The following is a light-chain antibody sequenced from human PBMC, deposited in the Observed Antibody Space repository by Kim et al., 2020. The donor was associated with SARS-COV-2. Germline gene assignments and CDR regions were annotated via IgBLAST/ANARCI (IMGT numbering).Light chain of an antibody. V-gene: IGKV3-15*01. CDR2: GAS. J-gene: IGKJ4*01. Sequence: EMVMTQSPATLSVSPGERATLSCRASQSVSSNLAWYQQKPGQALRLLIYGASTRAIGIPARFSGSGSGTEFTLTISSLQSEDFAVYYCQKYSHWPLTFCGGTKVDIK. CDR1: QSVSSN. CDR3: QKYSHWPLT.